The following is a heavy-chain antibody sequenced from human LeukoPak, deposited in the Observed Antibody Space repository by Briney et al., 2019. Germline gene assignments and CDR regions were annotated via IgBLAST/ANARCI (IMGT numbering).Heavy chain of an antibody. D-gene: IGHD3-22*01. CDR1: GFSFNSHG. CDR2: ISSGSSYI. Sequence: GGSLRLSCAASGFSFNSHGMNWVRQAPGKGLEWVSSISSGSSYIYYTDSVKGRFTISRDNAKNSLYLQMNSLRAEDTAVYYCAKDIGSSGYYYWGQGTLVTVSS. CDR3: AKDIGSSGYYY. V-gene: IGHV3-21*04. J-gene: IGHJ4*02.